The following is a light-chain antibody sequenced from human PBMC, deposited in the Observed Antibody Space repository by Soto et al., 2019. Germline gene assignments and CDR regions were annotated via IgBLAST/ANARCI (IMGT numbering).Light chain of an antibody. J-gene: IGKJ1*01. CDR3: QQSYFTPT. CDR1: QSIRSY. CDR2: GAS. Sequence: IQMTQSPSSLSASVGDRLTITCRASQSIRSYLNWYQQRPGKAPKLLIFGASNLQSGVPSRFSGSGSGTDFTLTISGVQHEDFATYYCQQSYFTPTFGQGTKVDI. V-gene: IGKV1-39*01.